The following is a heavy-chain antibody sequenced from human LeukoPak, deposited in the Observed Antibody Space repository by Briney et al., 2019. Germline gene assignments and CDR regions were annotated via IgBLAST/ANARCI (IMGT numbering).Heavy chain of an antibody. J-gene: IGHJ4*02. V-gene: IGHV3-30*03. D-gene: IGHD1-26*01. CDR1: GFTFSSYD. CDR3: VRLESVSYFTLPFDY. Sequence: GGSLRLSCAVSGFTFSSYDMHWVRQAPGKGLEWVTLISYDGGNKYYGDSVKGRFTISRDNSKNTLYLQMTSLRAEDTAVYYCVRLESVSYFTLPFDYWGQGTLVTVSS. CDR2: ISYDGGNK.